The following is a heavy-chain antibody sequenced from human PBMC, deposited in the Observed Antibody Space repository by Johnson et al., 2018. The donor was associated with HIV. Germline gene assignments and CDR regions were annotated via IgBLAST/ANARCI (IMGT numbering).Heavy chain of an antibody. D-gene: IGHD3-16*01. J-gene: IGHJ3*02. CDR3: VRGSRYTHDNDDVYLLQAFDI. V-gene: IGHV3-49*04. CDR2: IRSKTYGGTT. Sequence: VQLVESGGGLVQPGRSLRLSCTASGFTFGDYAMSWVRQAPGKGLEWVGFIRSKTYGGTTEYAASVKGRFTISRDDSKSIAYLQMNSLKTEDTAVYYCVRGSRYTHDNDDVYLLQAFDIWGQGTMVTVSS. CDR1: GFTFGDYA.